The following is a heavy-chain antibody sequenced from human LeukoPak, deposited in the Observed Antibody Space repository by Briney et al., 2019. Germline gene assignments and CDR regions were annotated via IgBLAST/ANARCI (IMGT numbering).Heavy chain of an antibody. CDR1: GFTFSSYA. CDR3: ARGFGGFDY. V-gene: IGHV3-30*04. J-gene: IGHJ4*02. Sequence: QPGGSLRLSCAASGFTFSSYAMHWVRQAPGKGLEWVAVISYDGSNKYYADSVKGRFTISRDNSKNTLYLQMNSLRAEDTAVYYCARGFGGFDYWGQGTLVTVSS. CDR2: ISYDGSNK. D-gene: IGHD3-10*01.